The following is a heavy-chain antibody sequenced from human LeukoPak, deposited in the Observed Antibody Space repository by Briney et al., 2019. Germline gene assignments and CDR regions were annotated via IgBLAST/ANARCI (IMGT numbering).Heavy chain of an antibody. J-gene: IGHJ6*02. CDR1: GGSISSGGYY. CDR3: ARGDYYDSSGYYPDYYYYYGMDV. Sequence: SETLSLTCTVSGGSISSGGYYWSWIRQPPGKGLEWIGEINHSGSTNYNPSLKSRVTISVDTSKNQFSLKLSSVTAADTAVYYCARGDYYDSSGYYPDYYYYYGMDVWGQGTTVTVSS. D-gene: IGHD3-22*01. CDR2: INHSGST. V-gene: IGHV4-39*07.